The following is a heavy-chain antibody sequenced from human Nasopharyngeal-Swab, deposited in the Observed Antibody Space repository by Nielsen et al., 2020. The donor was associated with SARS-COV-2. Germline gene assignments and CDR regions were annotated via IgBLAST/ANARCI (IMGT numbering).Heavy chain of an antibody. J-gene: IGHJ6*02. CDR2: ISYDGSNK. V-gene: IGHV3-30-3*01. D-gene: IGHD3-10*01. Sequence: WIRQPPGEGLEWVAVISYDGSNKYYADSVKGRFTISRDNSKNTLYLQMNSLRAEDTAVYYCARGPGDGMDVWGQGTTVTVSS. CDR3: ARGPGDGMDV.